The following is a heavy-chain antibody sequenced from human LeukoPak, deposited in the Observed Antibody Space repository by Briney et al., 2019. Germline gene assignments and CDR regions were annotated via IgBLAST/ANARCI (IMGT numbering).Heavy chain of an antibody. J-gene: IGHJ6*02. V-gene: IGHV1-3*01. CDR2: INAGNGNT. CDR1: GYTFTSYA. D-gene: IGHD6-19*01. Sequence: GASVKVSCKASGYTFTSYAMHWVRQAPGQRLEWMGWINAGNGNTKYPQKFQGRVTITRDTSASTAYMELSSLRSEDTAVYYCARSAEYSSGWYASPPYGMDVWGQGTTVTVSS. CDR3: ARSAEYSSGWYASPPYGMDV.